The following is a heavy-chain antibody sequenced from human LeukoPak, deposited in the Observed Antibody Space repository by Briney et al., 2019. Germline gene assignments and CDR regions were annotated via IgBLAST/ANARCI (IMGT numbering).Heavy chain of an antibody. J-gene: IGHJ5*01. V-gene: IGHV4-4*07. CDR3: AREGLNMVRGVIPKEAWGWFDS. CDR1: GGTFSGYY. CDR2: IYTSGST. Sequence: SETLSLTCAVYGGTFSGYYWSWIRQPAGKGLEWIGRIYTSGSTNYNPSLKSRVTVSVDTSKNQFSLKLSSVSAADTAVYYCAREGLNMVRGVIPKEAWGWFDSWGQGTLVTVSS. D-gene: IGHD3-10*01.